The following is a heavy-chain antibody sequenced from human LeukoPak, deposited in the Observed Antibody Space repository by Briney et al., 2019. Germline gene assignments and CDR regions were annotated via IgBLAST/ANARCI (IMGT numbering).Heavy chain of an antibody. CDR3: ASTAWCSGCSCYRDY. J-gene: IGHJ4*02. Sequence: GGSLRLSCAASGFTFSSYGMSWVRPAPGRGLEWVSAISGSGGSTYYADSVKGRFTISRDNSKNTLYLQMNSLRAEDTAVYYCASTAWCSGCSCYRDYWGQGTLVTVSS. D-gene: IGHD2-15*01. V-gene: IGHV3-23*01. CDR1: GFTFSSYG. CDR2: ISGSGGST.